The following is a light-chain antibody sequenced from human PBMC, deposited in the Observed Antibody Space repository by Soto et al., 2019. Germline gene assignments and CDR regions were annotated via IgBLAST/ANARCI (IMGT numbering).Light chain of an antibody. CDR1: QGVSTW. V-gene: IGKV1-5*03. J-gene: IGKJ1*01. CDR3: QHYNSYSEA. Sequence: IQLTQSPSTLSGSVVDIVPITFPASQGVSTWLAWYQQRTSQAPKILVYEASKLQGGVPSRFSASGSVRDFTLTISSLQPEDSATYYCQHYNSYSEAFGQGTKGDIK. CDR2: EAS.